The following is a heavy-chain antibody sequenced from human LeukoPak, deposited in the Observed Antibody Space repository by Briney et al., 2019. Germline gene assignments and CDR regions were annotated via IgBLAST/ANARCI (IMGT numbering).Heavy chain of an antibody. CDR2: IYYSGST. Sequence: SETLSLTCTVSGGSISSISYYWGWIRQPPGKGLEWIGHIYYSGSTFYNPSLKSRVTISVDTSKNQFSLKLRSVTAADTAMFYCARLYGNFQNYYDYWGQGTLVAVSS. CDR3: ARLYGNFQNYYDY. V-gene: IGHV4-39*07. D-gene: IGHD1-7*01. J-gene: IGHJ4*02. CDR1: GGSISSISYY.